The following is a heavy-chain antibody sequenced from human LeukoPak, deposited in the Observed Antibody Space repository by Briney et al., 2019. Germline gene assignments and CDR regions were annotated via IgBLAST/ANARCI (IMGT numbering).Heavy chain of an antibody. V-gene: IGHV3-48*01. CDR2: ITSSGTI. CDR3: ARVRGTYYRDAFDI. J-gene: IGHJ3*02. CDR1: GFTFSSYG. D-gene: IGHD1-26*01. Sequence: PGGSLRLSCAASGFTFSSYGMNWVRQAPGRGLEWVSHITSSGTIYYADSVKGRFNISRDNAKNSLYLQMNSLRAEDTGVYHCARVRGTYYRDAFDIWGQGTMVTVSS.